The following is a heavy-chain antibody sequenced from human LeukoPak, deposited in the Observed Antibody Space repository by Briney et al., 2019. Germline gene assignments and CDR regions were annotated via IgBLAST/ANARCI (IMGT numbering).Heavy chain of an antibody. Sequence: GASVKVSCKASGYTFTSYYMHWVRQAPGQGLEWMGIINPSGGSTSYAQKFQGRVTMTRDMSMSTVYMELRSLRSEDTAVYYCARDKEGYSYGYHWAFYNWFDPWGQGTLVTVSS. CDR1: GYTFTSYY. D-gene: IGHD5-18*01. CDR3: ARDKEGYSYGYHWAFYNWFDP. V-gene: IGHV1-46*01. J-gene: IGHJ5*02. CDR2: INPSGGST.